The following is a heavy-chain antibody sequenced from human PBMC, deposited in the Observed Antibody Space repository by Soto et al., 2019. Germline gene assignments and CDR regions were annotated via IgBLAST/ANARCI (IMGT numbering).Heavy chain of an antibody. V-gene: IGHV1-18*01. CDR1: GYTFTSYG. CDR2: ISAYNGNT. Sequence: QVQLVQSGAEVKKPGASVKVSCKASGYTFTSYGISWVRQAPGQGLEWMGWISAYNGNTNYAQKLQGRVTITTDTSPRTVYMELRSLRSDYTAVYYCAREDSGSWWGQNWFDPWGQGTLVTVSS. CDR3: AREDSGSWWGQNWFDP. D-gene: IGHD6-13*01. J-gene: IGHJ5*02.